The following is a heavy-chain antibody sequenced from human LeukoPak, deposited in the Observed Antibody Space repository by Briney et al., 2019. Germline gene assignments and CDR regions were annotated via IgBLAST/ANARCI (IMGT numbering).Heavy chain of an antibody. D-gene: IGHD4-23*01. CDR1: GGSISSYH. V-gene: IGHV4-4*07. Sequence: SETLSLTCTVSGGSISSYHWSWIRQPAGKGLEWIGRIYITGSTNHNPSLKSRVTMSVDTSKDQFSLKLISMTAADTAVYYCARPAYGGGPDAFDIWGQGTMVTVSS. CDR2: IYITGST. CDR3: ARPAYGGGPDAFDI. J-gene: IGHJ3*02.